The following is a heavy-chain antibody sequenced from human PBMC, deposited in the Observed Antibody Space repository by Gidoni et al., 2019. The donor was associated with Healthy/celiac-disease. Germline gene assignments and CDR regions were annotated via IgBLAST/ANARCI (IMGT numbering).Heavy chain of an antibody. CDR1: GGSFSGYY. V-gene: IGHV4-34*01. J-gene: IGHJ4*02. Sequence: QVQLQQWGAGLLKPSETLSLTCAVYGGSFSGYYWSWIRQPPGKGLEWIGEINHSGSTNYNPSLKSRVTISVDTSKNQFSLKLSSVTAADTAVYYCASPLGYCSSTSCYDYWGQGTLVTVSS. CDR2: INHSGST. D-gene: IGHD2-2*01. CDR3: ASPLGYCSSTSCYDY.